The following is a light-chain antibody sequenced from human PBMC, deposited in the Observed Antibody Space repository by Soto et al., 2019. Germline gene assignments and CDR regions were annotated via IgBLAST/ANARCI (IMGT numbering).Light chain of an antibody. V-gene: IGLV3-21*04. Sequence: SYELTQPPSVSVAPGKTARITCGGNNIGSKSGHWYQQKPGQAPVLVIYYDSDRPSGLPERFSGSNPGNTATLTISRVEAGDEADYYCQVWDSSSDRDVVFGGGTKLTVL. CDR3: QVWDSSSDRDVV. CDR1: NIGSKS. CDR2: YDS. J-gene: IGLJ2*01.